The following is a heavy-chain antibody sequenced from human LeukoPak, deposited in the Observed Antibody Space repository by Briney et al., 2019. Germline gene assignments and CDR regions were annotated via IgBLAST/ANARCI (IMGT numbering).Heavy chain of an antibody. J-gene: IGHJ4*02. CDR1: GYTFTAYY. CDR2: INPNSGGT. V-gene: IGHV1-2*04. CDR3: ARSVGPSHFDS. Sequence: ASVKVSCKASGYTFTAYYIHWVRQAPGQGHEWIGWINPNSGGTNYAQKLQGWVTMTRDTSISTAYMELSRLRSDDTVMYYCARSVGPSHFDSWGQGTLVTVSS. D-gene: IGHD1-26*01.